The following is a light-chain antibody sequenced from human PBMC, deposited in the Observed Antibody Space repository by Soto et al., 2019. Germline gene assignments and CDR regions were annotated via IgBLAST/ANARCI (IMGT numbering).Light chain of an antibody. Sequence: DIQMTQSPSTLAASVGDRVTITCRASQSISAWLAWHQQKPGKAPKLLIYDGSTLQSGVPSRFSGTGSGTDFTLTISRLEPEDFAVYYCQQYGNSPWTFGQGTKVDI. V-gene: IGKV1-5*01. J-gene: IGKJ1*01. CDR3: QQYGNSPWT. CDR1: QSISAW. CDR2: DGS.